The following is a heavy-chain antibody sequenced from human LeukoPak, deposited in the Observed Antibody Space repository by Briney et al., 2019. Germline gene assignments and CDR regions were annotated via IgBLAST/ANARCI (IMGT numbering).Heavy chain of an antibody. V-gene: IGHV3-53*01. J-gene: IGHJ3*02. CDR2: IYSGGTT. CDR3: ARAIRQQLAHDAFDI. Sequence: VIYSGGTTYYAASVKGRFTISRDNSKNTLYLQMNSLRAEDTAVYYCARAIRQQLAHDAFDIWGQGTMVTVSS. D-gene: IGHD6-13*01.